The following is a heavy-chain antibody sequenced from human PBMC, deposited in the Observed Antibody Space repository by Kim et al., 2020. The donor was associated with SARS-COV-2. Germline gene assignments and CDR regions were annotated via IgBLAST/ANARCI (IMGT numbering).Heavy chain of an antibody. CDR3: ASRQLWYPDDAFDI. D-gene: IGHD5-18*01. Sequence: NPSLKSRVTISVDTSKNQFSLKLSSVTAADTAVYYCASRQLWYPDDAFDIWGQGTMVTVSS. J-gene: IGHJ3*02. V-gene: IGHV4-34*01.